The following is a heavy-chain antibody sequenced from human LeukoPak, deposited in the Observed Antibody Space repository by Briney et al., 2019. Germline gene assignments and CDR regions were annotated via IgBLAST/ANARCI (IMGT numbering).Heavy chain of an antibody. J-gene: IGHJ5*02. V-gene: IGHV1-18*01. CDR2: ISAYNGNT. Sequence: ASVKVSCKASGYTFTSYGISWVRQAPGQGLEWMGWISAYNGNTNYAQKLQGRVTMTTDTSTSTAYMELRSLRSDDTAVYYCARGDDYVWVSYRLFRSSWFDPWGQGTLVTVSS. D-gene: IGHD3-16*02. CDR1: GYTFTSYG. CDR3: ARGDDYVWVSYRLFRSSWFDP.